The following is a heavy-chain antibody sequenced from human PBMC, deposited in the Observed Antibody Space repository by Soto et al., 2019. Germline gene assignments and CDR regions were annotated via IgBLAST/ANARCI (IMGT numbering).Heavy chain of an antibody. V-gene: IGHV1-2*02. CDR3: ARDIGMVPARWFDP. CDR2: INPNSGGT. D-gene: IGHD3-10*01. J-gene: IGHJ5*02. Sequence: ASVKVSCQASGYTFTGYYMHWVRQAPGQGLEWMGWINPNSGGTNYAQKFQGRVTMTRDTSISTAYMELSRLRSDDTAVYYCARDIGMVPARWFDPWGQGTLVTVSS. CDR1: GYTFTGYY.